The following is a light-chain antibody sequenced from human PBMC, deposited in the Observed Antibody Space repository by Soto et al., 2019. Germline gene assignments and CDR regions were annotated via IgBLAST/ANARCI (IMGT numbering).Light chain of an antibody. J-gene: IGLJ1*01. CDR1: SSDVATYYF. Sequence: QSALTQPASVSGSLGQSITISCTGSSSDVATYYFVSWYQQHPGKVPKLMIYEGTKRPSGVSDRFSGSKSGNTASMTISGLQAEDEANYYCCSYAGNNIFVFGTGTKLTVL. V-gene: IGLV2-23*01. CDR3: CSYAGNNIFV. CDR2: EGT.